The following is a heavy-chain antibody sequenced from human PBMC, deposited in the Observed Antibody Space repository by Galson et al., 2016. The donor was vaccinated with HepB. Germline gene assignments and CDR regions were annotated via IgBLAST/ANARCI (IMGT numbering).Heavy chain of an antibody. V-gene: IGHV3-74*01. CDR2: ITGDGSRT. J-gene: IGHJ4*02. CDR3: AIMNNYGWGSPIDY. D-gene: IGHD3-10*01. Sequence: SLRLSCAASGFSFSIYWMNWVRQAPGKGLVWVSGITGDGSRTNYADSVKGRFTISRDNAENTLYLQMDSLRAEDTAVYYCAIMNNYGWGSPIDYWGQGTLVTVSS. CDR1: GFSFSIYW.